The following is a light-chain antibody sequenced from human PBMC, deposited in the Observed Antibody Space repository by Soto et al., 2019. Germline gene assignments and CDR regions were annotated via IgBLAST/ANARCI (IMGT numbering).Light chain of an antibody. CDR2: EVT. J-gene: IGLJ2*01. V-gene: IGLV2-8*01. CDR3: STFGGTKV. Sequence: QSAPTQPPSASGSPGQSVTISCTGSSSDVGANNYVSWYQQHPAKAPKLIIYEVTKRPSGVPDRFSGSKSGNTASLTVSGLQAEDEADYYCSTFGGTKVFGGGTKVTVL. CDR1: SSDVGANNY.